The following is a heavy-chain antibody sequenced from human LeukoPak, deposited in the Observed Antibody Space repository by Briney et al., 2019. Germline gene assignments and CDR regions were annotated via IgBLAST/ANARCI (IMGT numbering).Heavy chain of an antibody. J-gene: IGHJ4*02. CDR3: TRGGEAAGDY. CDR2: IRSNGGST. V-gene: IGHV3-64*01. CDR1: GFTFSGYG. Sequence: GGSLRLSCAASGFTFSGYGMHWARQAPGKGLEYVSGIRSNGGSTYYANSVKGRFTISRDNSKNTLYLQMASLRIDDMAVYYCTRGGEAAGDYWGQGALVTVSS. D-gene: IGHD6-13*01.